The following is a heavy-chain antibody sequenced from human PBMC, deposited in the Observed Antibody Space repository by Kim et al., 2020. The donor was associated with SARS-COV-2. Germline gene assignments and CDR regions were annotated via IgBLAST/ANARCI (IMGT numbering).Heavy chain of an antibody. V-gene: IGHV1-69*13. CDR1: GGSSKTYA. Sequence: SVKVSCKAFGGSSKTYAINWVRLAPGQGLEWMGGIIPISMLTKYAKKFQDRVIITADEVTRTTYMELNSLRSEDTALYFCARVRNEFYFHDSFDVWGQGIMVSV. CDR2: IIPISMLT. CDR3: ARVRNEFYFHDSFDV. D-gene: IGHD3-10*01. J-gene: IGHJ3*01.